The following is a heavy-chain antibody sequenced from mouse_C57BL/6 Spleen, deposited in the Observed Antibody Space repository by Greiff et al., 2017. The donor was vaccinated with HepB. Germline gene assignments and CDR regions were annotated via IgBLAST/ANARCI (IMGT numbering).Heavy chain of an antibody. CDR3: ARFYYGNYGYAMDY. CDR2: IWGVGST. Sequence: VMLVESGPGLVAPSQSLSITCTVSGFSLTSYGVDWVRQSPGKGLEWLGVIWGVGSTNYNSALKSRLSISKDNSKSQVFLKMNSLQTDDTAMYYCARFYYGNYGYAMDYWGQGTSVTVSS. V-gene: IGHV2-6*01. CDR1: GFSLTSYG. J-gene: IGHJ4*01. D-gene: IGHD2-1*01.